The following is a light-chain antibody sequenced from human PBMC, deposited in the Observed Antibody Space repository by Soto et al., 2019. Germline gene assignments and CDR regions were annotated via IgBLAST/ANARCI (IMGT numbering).Light chain of an antibody. CDR2: GAS. Sequence: EIVITQTPATLSVSPREITTLSCRTTHSVNSNLVLYPKKPCQAPRLLIYGASTRATGIPGRLSGSGYGTELTLTISSLQSEHFAVYYCQQYNNWLWTFGEGTKVEIK. CDR1: HSVNSN. CDR3: QQYNNWLWT. V-gene: IGKV3-15*01. J-gene: IGKJ1*01.